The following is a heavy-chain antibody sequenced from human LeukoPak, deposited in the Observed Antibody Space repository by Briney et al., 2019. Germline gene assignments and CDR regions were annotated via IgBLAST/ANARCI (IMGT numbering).Heavy chain of an antibody. CDR2: ISSSSSYI. D-gene: IGHD3-3*01. CDR1: GFTFSSYS. CDR3: ARRGFWSGIDY. J-gene: IGHJ4*02. Sequence: GGSLRLSCAASGFTFSSYSMNWVRQAPGKGLEWVSYISSSSSYIYYADSVKGRFTISRDNAKNSLYLQMNSLRAEDTAVYYCARRGFWSGIDYWGQGTLVTVSS. V-gene: IGHV3-21*01.